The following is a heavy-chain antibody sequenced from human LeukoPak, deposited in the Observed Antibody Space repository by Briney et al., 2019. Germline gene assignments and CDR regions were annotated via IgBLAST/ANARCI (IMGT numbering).Heavy chain of an antibody. CDR1: GGSISSSNW. V-gene: IGHV4-4*02. J-gene: IGHJ6*03. CDR3: ARVGNEDVIWGYYYYYMDV. CDR2: IYHSGST. D-gene: IGHD3-16*01. Sequence: PSETLSLTCAVSGGSISSSNWWSWVRQPPGKGLEWIGEIYHSGSTNYNPSLKSRVTISVDKSKNQFSLKLSSVTAADTAVYYCARVGNEDVIWGYYYYYMDVWGKGTTVTVSS.